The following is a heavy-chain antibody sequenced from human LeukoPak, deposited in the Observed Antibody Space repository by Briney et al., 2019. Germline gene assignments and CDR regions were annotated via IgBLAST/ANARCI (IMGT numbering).Heavy chain of an antibody. V-gene: IGHV5-51*01. CDR2: IYPGDSDT. Sequence: GESLKISCTGSGYSFTSYWIGWVRQMPGKGLEWMGIIYPGDSDTRYSPSFQGQVTISADKSISTAYLQWSSLKASDTAMYYCARHLPHYYGSGSYPDYWGQGTLVAVSS. D-gene: IGHD3-10*01. J-gene: IGHJ4*02. CDR1: GYSFTSYW. CDR3: ARHLPHYYGSGSYPDY.